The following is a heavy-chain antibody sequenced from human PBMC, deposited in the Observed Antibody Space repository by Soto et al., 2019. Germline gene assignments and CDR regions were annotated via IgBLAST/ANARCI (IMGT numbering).Heavy chain of an antibody. D-gene: IGHD2-2*01. Sequence: GASVKVSCKASGYTFTSYDINWVRQATGQGLEWMGWMNPNSGNKGYAQKFQGRVTMTRNTSISTAYMELSSLRSEETAVYYCARADRGYCISTSCYRYYFDYWG. CDR1: GYTFTSYD. V-gene: IGHV1-8*01. CDR3: ARADRGYCISTSCYRYYFDY. CDR2: MNPNSGNK. J-gene: IGHJ4*01.